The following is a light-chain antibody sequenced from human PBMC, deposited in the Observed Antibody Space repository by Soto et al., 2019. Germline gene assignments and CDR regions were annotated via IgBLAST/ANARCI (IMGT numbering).Light chain of an antibody. V-gene: IGLV2-14*01. CDR1: SSDVGGYNY. Sequence: QLVLTQPASVSGSPGQSITIFCTGTSSDVGGYNYVSWYQQHPGKAPKLMIYEVSNRPSGVSNRFSGSKSGNTASLTISGLQAADEADYYCSSYTSSSTYVFGTGTKLTVL. CDR2: EVS. CDR3: SSYTSSSTYV. J-gene: IGLJ1*01.